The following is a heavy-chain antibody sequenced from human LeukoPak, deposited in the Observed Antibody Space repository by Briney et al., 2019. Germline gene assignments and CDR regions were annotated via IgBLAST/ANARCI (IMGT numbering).Heavy chain of an antibody. CDR3: ARGRYGSGSYFFDY. Sequence: SETLSLTCTVSGYSISSGYYWGWIRQPPGKGLEWIGSIYHSGSTYYNPSLKSRVTISVDTSKNQFSLKLSSVIAADTAMYYCARGRYGSGSYFFDYWGQGTLVTVSS. CDR1: GYSISSGYY. J-gene: IGHJ4*02. CDR2: IYHSGST. D-gene: IGHD3-10*01. V-gene: IGHV4-38-2*02.